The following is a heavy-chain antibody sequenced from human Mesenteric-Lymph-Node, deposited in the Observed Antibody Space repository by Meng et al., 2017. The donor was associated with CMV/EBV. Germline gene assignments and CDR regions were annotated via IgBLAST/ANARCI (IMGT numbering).Heavy chain of an antibody. J-gene: IGHJ3*01. Sequence: GGSLRLSCAASGFTVSSNYMNWVRQAPGKGLEWVSVIYSGGSIYYADSVKGRFTISRDNSKNTLYLQMNSLRVEDTAVYYCAKDTDPRVAFDVWGQGTMVTVSS. CDR1: GFTVSSNY. CDR2: IYSGGSI. V-gene: IGHV3-53*01. CDR3: AKDTDPRVAFDV.